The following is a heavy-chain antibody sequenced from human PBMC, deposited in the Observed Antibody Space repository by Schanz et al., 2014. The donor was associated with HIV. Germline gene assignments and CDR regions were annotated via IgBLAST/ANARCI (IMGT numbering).Heavy chain of an antibody. CDR1: GGTFSIYA. CDR2: MNPSTGNS. V-gene: IGHV1-8*02. J-gene: IGHJ6*02. Sequence: QVQLVQSGAEVKKPGSSVKVSCKASGGTFSIYAISWVRQASGLGLEWMGWMNPSTGNSGYAQMFQVRVTMTRDTSISTAYLEVDSLKSEDTAVYYCARGPKWEGLMDVWGQGTTVTVSS. CDR3: ARGPKWEGLMDV. D-gene: IGHD1-26*01.